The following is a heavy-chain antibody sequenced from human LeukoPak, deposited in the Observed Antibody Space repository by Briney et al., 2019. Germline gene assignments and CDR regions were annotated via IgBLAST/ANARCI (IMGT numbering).Heavy chain of an antibody. J-gene: IGHJ5*02. V-gene: IGHV4-39*01. CDR3: ARHGPAWDWFDP. Sequence: SETLSLTCTVSSGSISSTSYYWGWIRQPPGKGLEWIGSIYYSGIAYYNPSLKSRLTICVDTSKNQFSLKLNSVTAPDTAVYYCARHGPAWDWFDPWGQGSLVTVSS. CDR1: SGSISSTSYY. CDR2: IYYSGIA.